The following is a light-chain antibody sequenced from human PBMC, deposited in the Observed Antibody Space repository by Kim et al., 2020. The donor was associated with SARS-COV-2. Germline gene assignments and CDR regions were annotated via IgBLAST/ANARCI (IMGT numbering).Light chain of an antibody. CDR2: GDI. CDR1: HSNIGAGYD. CDR3: QSYDSSLSGFV. Sequence: QSVPTQPPSVSGAPGQRVTVSCTGTHSNIGAGYDVHWYQQFPGMAPKLLIYGDINRPSGVPDRFSGSKSGSSASLVITGLQPEDEADYYCQSYDSSLSGFVFGSGTKVTVL. J-gene: IGLJ1*01. V-gene: IGLV1-40*01.